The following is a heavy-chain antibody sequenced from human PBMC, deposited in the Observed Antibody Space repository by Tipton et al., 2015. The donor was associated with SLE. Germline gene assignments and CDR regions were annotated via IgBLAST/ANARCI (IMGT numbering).Heavy chain of an antibody. J-gene: IGHJ4*02. D-gene: IGHD3-3*01. Sequence: GLVKPSETLSLTCAVYGGSFTGYYWSWIRQPPGKGLEWIGTIYYTGSTYYSPSLKSRVAISLDTSKKQFSLKLTSVTAADTAVYYCARFHRVRADLDHWGQGTLVTVSS. V-gene: IGHV4-34*01. CDR2: IYYTGST. CDR3: ARFHRVRADLDH. CDR1: GGSFTGYY.